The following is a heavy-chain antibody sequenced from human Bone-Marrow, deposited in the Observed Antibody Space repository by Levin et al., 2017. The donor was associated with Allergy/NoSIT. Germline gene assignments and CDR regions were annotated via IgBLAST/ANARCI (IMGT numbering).Heavy chain of an antibody. J-gene: IGHJ4*02. V-gene: IGHV1-69*01. CDR2: VVPVSGTT. CDR1: GGTFSSFA. CDR3: GRTGLSGYIDY. Sequence: PGGSLRLSCKASGGTFSSFAISWMRQAPGQGLEWMGAVVPVSGTTKYAQKFQGRVTITADESTSTAYLDLTSLSHEDTALYYCGRTGLSGYIDYWGQGTLITVSS. D-gene: IGHD2-15*01.